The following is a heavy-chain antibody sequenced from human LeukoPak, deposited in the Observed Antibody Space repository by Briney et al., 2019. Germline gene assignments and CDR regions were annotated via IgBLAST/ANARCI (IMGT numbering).Heavy chain of an antibody. J-gene: IGHJ4*02. CDR2: IKSKTDGGTT. Sequence: PGGSLRLSCAASGFTFNNAWMSWVRQAPGKGLEWVGRIKSKTDGGTTDYAAPVKGRFTISRDDSKSTLYLQMNSLNAEDTAVYYCTTEWELIGYYFDYWGQGTLVTVSS. CDR1: GFTFNNAW. D-gene: IGHD1-26*01. CDR3: TTEWELIGYYFDY. V-gene: IGHV3-15*01.